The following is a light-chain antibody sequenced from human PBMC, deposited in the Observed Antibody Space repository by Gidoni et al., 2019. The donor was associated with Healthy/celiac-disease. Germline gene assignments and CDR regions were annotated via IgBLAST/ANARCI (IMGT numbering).Light chain of an antibody. CDR1: QSISSY. Sequence: DIQMTQSPSSLSASVGDRVTIPCRASQSISSYLNWYQQKPGKAPKLLIYAASSLQSGVPSRFSGSGSGTDFTLTISSLQPEDFATYYCQQSYSTPYTSGQGTKLEIK. V-gene: IGKV1-39*01. CDR2: AAS. J-gene: IGKJ2*01. CDR3: QQSYSTPYT.